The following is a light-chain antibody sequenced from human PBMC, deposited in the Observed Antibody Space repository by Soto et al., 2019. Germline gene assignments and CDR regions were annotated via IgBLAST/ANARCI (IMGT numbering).Light chain of an antibody. Sequence: QSALTQPASVSGSPGQSITISCIGTSSDVGNYNFVSWYQHHPGKAPRLIISEVSNRPSGIPSRFSGSKSGNTASLTISGLRAEDEAYYYCCSYTRSDTLLFGGGTKVTVL. J-gene: IGLJ2*01. CDR2: EVS. CDR3: CSYTRSDTLL. CDR1: SSDVGNYNF. V-gene: IGLV2-23*02.